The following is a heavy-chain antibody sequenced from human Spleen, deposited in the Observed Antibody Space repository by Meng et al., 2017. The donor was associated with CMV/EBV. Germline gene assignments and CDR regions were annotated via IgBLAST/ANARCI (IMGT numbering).Heavy chain of an antibody. CDR2: IRYDGSDK. Sequence: GGSLRLSCAASGFSFSSYGMHWVRQAPGQGLEWVAFIRYDGSDKKYGDSVKGRFSISRDNSKNTLYLQMNSLRAEDTAVYYCAKIPNYGGIQIDYWGQGTLVTVSS. V-gene: IGHV3-30*02. J-gene: IGHJ4*02. D-gene: IGHD4-23*01. CDR3: AKIPNYGGIQIDY. CDR1: GFSFSSYG.